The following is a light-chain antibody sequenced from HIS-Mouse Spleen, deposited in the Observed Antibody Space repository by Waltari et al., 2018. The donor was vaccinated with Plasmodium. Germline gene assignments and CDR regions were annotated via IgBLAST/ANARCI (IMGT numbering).Light chain of an antibody. V-gene: IGLV2-23*03. CDR3: CSYAGSSTFVV. Sequence: QSALTQPASVSGSPGKSITISCTGTSSDVGSYTLVSWYQQHPGKAPQLMIYEGSKRPSGVSNRFSGSKSGNTASLTISGLQAEDEADYYCCSYAGSSTFVVFGGGTKLTVL. CDR2: EGS. CDR1: SSDVGSYTL. J-gene: IGLJ2*01.